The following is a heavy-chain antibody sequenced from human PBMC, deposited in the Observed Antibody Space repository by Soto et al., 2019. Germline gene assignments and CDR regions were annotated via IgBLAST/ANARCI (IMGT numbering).Heavy chain of an antibody. CDR3: ASSLPLWFWRSPPNAFDS. D-gene: IGHD3-10*01. Sequence: GSLRLSCAASGFTVSSNYMSWVRQAPGKGLEWVSVIYSGGSTYYADSVKGRFTISRDNSKNTLYLQMNSLRAEDTAVYYCASSLPLWFWRSPPNAFDSSGQGTIVTVSS. J-gene: IGHJ3*02. CDR2: IYSGGST. CDR1: GFTVSSNY. V-gene: IGHV3-66*01.